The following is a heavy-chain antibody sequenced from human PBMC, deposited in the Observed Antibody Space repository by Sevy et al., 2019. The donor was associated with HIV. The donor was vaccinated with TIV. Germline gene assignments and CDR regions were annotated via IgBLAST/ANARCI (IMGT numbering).Heavy chain of an antibody. Sequence: ASVKVSCKVSGYTLSEFSMHWVRQAPAKGLEWMGSFDPEDGETIYAQNFQGRITMTKDTSTDTAYMELSSLRSEDTAVFYCAVTKDYFDSSGSPFDYWGQGTLVTVSS. CDR1: GYTLSEFS. CDR2: FDPEDGET. D-gene: IGHD3-22*01. V-gene: IGHV1-24*01. CDR3: AVTKDYFDSSGSPFDY. J-gene: IGHJ4*02.